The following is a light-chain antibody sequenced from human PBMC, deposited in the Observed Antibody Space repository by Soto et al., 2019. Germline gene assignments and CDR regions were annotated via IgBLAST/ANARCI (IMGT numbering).Light chain of an antibody. V-gene: IGKV3-11*01. CDR2: DAS. CDR3: QQRSNPFT. J-gene: IGKJ3*01. Sequence: EIVLTQSPATLSLSPGERATLSCRASQSVSSYLAWYQQKPGQAPRLLIYDASNRATGIPARFSVSGSGTDFTLTISSLEPEDFAVYYCQQRSNPFTFGPGTKVDIK. CDR1: QSVSSY.